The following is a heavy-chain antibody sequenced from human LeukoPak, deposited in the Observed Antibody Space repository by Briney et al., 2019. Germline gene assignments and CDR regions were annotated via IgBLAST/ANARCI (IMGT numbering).Heavy chain of an antibody. J-gene: IGHJ5*02. CDR3: ARGRRCSSTSCYDNWFDP. V-gene: IGHV4-34*01. CDR1: GGSFSGYY. CDR2: INHSGST. Sequence: PSETLSLTCAVYGGSFSGYYWSWIRQPPGKGLEWIGEINHSGSTNHNPSLKSRVTISVDTSKNQFSLKLSSVTAADTAVYYCARGRRCSSTSCYDNWFDPWGQGTLVTVSS. D-gene: IGHD2-2*01.